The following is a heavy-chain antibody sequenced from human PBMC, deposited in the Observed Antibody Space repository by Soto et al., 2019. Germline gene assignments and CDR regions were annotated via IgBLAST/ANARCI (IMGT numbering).Heavy chain of an antibody. CDR2: INHSGST. CDR3: ARGPRYCSGGSCYLYYYYGMDV. J-gene: IGHJ6*02. D-gene: IGHD2-15*01. V-gene: IGHV4-34*01. CDR1: GGSFSGYY. Sequence: QVQLQQWGAGLLKPSETLSLTCAVYGGSFSGYYWSWIRQPPGKGLEWIGEINHSGSTNYNPSLKSRVTISVDTSKNQFSLKLSSVTAADTAVYYCARGPRYCSGGSCYLYYYYGMDVWGQGTTFTVSS.